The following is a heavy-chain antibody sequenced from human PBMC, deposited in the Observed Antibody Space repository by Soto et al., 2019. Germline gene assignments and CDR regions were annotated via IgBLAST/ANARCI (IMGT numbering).Heavy chain of an antibody. J-gene: IGHJ6*02. V-gene: IGHV3-33*01. CDR2: IWYDGSNK. CDR1: GFTFSSYG. D-gene: IGHD3-10*01. CDR3: ARDSYGASGYYYGMDV. Sequence: GGSLRLSCAASGFTFSSYGMHWVRQAPGKGLEWVAVIWYDGSNKYYADSVKGRFTISRDNSKNTLYLQMNSLRAEDTAVYYCARDSYGASGYYYGMDVWGQGTTVTVSS.